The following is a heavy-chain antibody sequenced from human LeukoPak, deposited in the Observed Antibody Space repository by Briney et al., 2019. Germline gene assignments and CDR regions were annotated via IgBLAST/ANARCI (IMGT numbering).Heavy chain of an antibody. Sequence: GGSLRLSCAASGFTFNNYGMHWVRQTPGKGLEWVAVISYDGRNIHYPDSVKGRFTISRDISTDTLWLQMDSLRTEDTAVYYCAKGPLRGTAAAIDYWGQGTLVTVSS. J-gene: IGHJ4*02. V-gene: IGHV3-30*18. CDR2: ISYDGRNI. CDR3: AKGPLRGTAAAIDY. D-gene: IGHD2-2*01. CDR1: GFTFNNYG.